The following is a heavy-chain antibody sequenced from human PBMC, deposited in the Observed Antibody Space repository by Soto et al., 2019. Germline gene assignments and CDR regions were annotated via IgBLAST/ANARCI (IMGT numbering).Heavy chain of an antibody. CDR3: ATRITVFGLLIPPFDP. J-gene: IGHJ5*02. D-gene: IGHD3-3*01. CDR1: GGSVNGYY. V-gene: IGHV4-34*01. Sequence: SETLSLTCAVYGGSVNGYYWNWSRQPPGKGLEWIGEINHTDGTHYNPSLTSRVTMSVDTSKTQFSRRLSSVTAADTAIYYCATRITVFGLLIPPFDPWGQGTQVTVSS. CDR2: INHTDGT.